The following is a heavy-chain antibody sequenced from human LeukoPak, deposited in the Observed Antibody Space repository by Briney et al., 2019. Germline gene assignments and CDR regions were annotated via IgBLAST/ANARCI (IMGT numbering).Heavy chain of an antibody. CDR3: ARELAYCGGDCHYAIGY. V-gene: IGHV1-46*01. CDR1: GYTFTSYY. CDR2: INPSGGST. D-gene: IGHD2-21*02. Sequence: GASVKVSCKASGYTFTSYYMHWVRQAPGQGLEWMGIINPSGGSTSYAQKFQGRVTMTRDTSTSTVYMELSSLRSEDTAVYYCARELAYCGGDCHYAIGYWGQGTLVTVSS. J-gene: IGHJ4*02.